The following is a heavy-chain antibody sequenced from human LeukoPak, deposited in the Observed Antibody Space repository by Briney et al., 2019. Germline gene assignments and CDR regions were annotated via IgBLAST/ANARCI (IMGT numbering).Heavy chain of an antibody. Sequence: GGSLRLSCAASGFTFDDYAMHRVRQAPGKGLEWVSGISWNSGSIGYADSVKGRFTISRDNAKNSLYLQMNSLRAEDMALYYCAKDKSRFLEWLSFDYWGQGTLVTVS. CDR3: AKDKSRFLEWLSFDY. J-gene: IGHJ4*02. CDR2: ISWNSGSI. CDR1: GFTFDDYA. D-gene: IGHD3-3*01. V-gene: IGHV3-9*03.